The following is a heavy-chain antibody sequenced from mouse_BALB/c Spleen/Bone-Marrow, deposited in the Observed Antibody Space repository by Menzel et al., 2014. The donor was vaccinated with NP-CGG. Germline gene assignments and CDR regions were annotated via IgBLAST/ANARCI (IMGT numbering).Heavy chain of an antibody. J-gene: IGHJ1*01. CDR1: GFSLXSYG. V-gene: IGHV2-9*02. CDR3: ARGGGNWYFDV. CDR2: IWAGGST. Sequence: VKLVESGPGLVAPSQSLSITCTVSGFSLXSYGVHWVRQPPGKGLEWLGVIWAGGSTNYNSALMSRLSISKDNSKSXVFLKMNSLQTDDTAMYYCARGGGNWYFDVWGAGTTVTVSS.